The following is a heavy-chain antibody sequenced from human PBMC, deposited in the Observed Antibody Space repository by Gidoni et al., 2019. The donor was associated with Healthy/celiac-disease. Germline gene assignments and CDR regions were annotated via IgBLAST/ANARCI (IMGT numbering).Heavy chain of an antibody. J-gene: IGHJ3*02. D-gene: IGHD2-2*01. V-gene: IGHV1-69*01. CDR2: IIPIFGTA. Sequence: QVQLVQSGAAVKKPGSSVKVSCKASGGTFSSYAISWVRQAPGQGLEWMGGIIPIFGTANYAQKFQGRVTITADESTSTAYMELSSLRSEDTAVYYCARAPAALGKRGGAFDIWGQGTMVTVSS. CDR1: GGTFSSYA. CDR3: ARAPAALGKRGGAFDI.